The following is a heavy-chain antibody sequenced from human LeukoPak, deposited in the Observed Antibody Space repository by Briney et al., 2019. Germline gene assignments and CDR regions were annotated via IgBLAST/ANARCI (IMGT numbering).Heavy chain of an antibody. CDR3: ARNGFRVPNLLDY. CDR2: IYHSGST. J-gene: IGHJ4*02. D-gene: IGHD2-8*01. V-gene: IGHV4-38-2*01. Sequence: TSETLSLTCVVSGYSITSGYYWGWIRQPPGKGLEWIGSIYHSGSTYYNPSLKSRLTISVDTFKNQFSLKVSSVTAADTAVYYCARNGFRVPNLLDYWDQGTLVTVSS. CDR1: GYSITSGYY.